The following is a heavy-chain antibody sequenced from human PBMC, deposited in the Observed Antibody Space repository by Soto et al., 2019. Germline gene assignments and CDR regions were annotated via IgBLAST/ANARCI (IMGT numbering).Heavy chain of an antibody. J-gene: IGHJ6*03. D-gene: IGHD3-16*01. V-gene: IGHV3-23*01. CDR2: ISGSGGST. CDR3: AKDGCVWGNCPAGYYMDV. Sequence: GGSLRLSCAASGFTFSSYAMSWARQAPGKGLEWVSAISGSGGSTYYADSVKGRFTISRDNSKNTLYPQMNSLRAEDTAVYYCAKDGCVWGNCPAGYYMDVWGKGTTVTVSS. CDR1: GFTFSSYA.